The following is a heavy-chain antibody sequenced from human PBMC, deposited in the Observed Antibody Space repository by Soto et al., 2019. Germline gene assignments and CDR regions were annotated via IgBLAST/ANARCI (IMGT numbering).Heavy chain of an antibody. J-gene: IGHJ4*02. V-gene: IGHV3-23*01. Sequence: GGSLRLSCAASGFTFTSYAMSWFRQAQGKGLEWVSAISGSGGSTYYADSVKGRFTISRDNSKNTLYLQMNSLRAEDTAVYYCAKEPYYYDSSGYYVDFDYWGQGTLVTVSS. CDR2: ISGSGGST. CDR3: AKEPYYYDSSGYYVDFDY. CDR1: GFTFTSYA. D-gene: IGHD3-22*01.